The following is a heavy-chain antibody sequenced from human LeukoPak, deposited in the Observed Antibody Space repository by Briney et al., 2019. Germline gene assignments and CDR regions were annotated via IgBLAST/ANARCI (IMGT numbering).Heavy chain of an antibody. CDR1: GFTFDDYA. J-gene: IGHJ4*02. D-gene: IGHD1-26*01. V-gene: IGHV3-9*01. CDR2: ISWNSGSI. Sequence: SGGSLRLSCAASGFTFDDYAMHWVRQAPGKGLEWVSGISWNSGSIGYADSVKGRFTISRDNAKNSLYLQMNSLRAEDTAVYYCARDMRSGSYQPHWGQGTLVTVSS. CDR3: ARDMRSGSYQPH.